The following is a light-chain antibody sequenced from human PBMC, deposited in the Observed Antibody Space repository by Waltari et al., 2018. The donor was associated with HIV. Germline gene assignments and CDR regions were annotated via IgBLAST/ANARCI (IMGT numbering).Light chain of an antibody. CDR3: NSRDSSGNHLV. CDR1: SLRNYY. Sequence: SSELTQDPNVSVALGQTVRITCQGDSLRNYYANWYQQKPGQAPVVVIYGKDNRPSGIADRFSGSSSGNTASLTITGAQAEDEADYYCNSRDSSGNHLVFGGGTQLTVL. CDR2: GKD. V-gene: IGLV3-19*01. J-gene: IGLJ2*01.